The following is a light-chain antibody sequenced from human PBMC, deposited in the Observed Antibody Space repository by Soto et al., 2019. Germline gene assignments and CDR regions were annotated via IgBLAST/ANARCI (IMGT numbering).Light chain of an antibody. Sequence: QSALTQPASVSGSPGQSITISCTGTSSDVGGYNYVSWYQQHPGKAPKLMIYEVSNRPSGVSNRCSGSKSGNTASLTISGLQAADEADYYCSSYKSSITDVFGTGTKVTVL. J-gene: IGLJ1*01. CDR1: SSDVGGYNY. CDR3: SSYKSSITDV. V-gene: IGLV2-14*03. CDR2: EVS.